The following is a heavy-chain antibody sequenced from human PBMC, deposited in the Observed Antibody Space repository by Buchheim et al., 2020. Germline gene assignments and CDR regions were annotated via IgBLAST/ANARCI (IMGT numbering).Heavy chain of an antibody. CDR3: ARRQYGSSSSWFDP. Sequence: QVQLVQSGAEVKKPGASVKVSCKTSGYTFTSYNMHWVRQAPGQGLEWMGVINPTGGSTSYAQKFQGRITMTRDTSTTTAYMVLSSLRSEDTAVYYCARRQYGSSSSWFDPWGQGTL. J-gene: IGHJ5*02. CDR1: GYTFTSYN. D-gene: IGHD6-6*01. V-gene: IGHV1-46*01. CDR2: INPTGGST.